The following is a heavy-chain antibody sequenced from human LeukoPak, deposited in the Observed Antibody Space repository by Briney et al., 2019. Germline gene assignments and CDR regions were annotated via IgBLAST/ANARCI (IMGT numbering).Heavy chain of an antibody. D-gene: IGHD3-3*01. CDR2: ISVSGTST. CDR1: EFTFSSYV. J-gene: IGHJ4*02. Sequence: PXGSLRLSCAASEFTFSSYVMSWVRRAPGKGLEWVSAISVSGTSTYYADSVKGRFTISRDNSKNTLYLQMNSLRAEDTAVYYCARERYYDFWSAYYFDYWGQGTLVTVSS. V-gene: IGHV3-23*01. CDR3: ARERYYDFWSAYYFDY.